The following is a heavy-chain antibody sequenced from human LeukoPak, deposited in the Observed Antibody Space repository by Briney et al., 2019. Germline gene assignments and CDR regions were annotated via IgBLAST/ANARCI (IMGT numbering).Heavy chain of an antibody. CDR3: ARAGYCGDGGCRGGSAFDV. J-gene: IGHJ3*01. V-gene: IGHV1-18*01. CDR2: ISGYTGDT. D-gene: IGHD2-15*01. Sequence: GASVKVSCKTSGYTFTNYDIYWVRQAPGQGLESMGWISGYTGDTKYAQILQGRFTVTTDTSTSTAYMELRSLTYDDTAVYYCARAGYCGDGGCRGGSAFDVWGQGTMVTVSS. CDR1: GYTFTNYD.